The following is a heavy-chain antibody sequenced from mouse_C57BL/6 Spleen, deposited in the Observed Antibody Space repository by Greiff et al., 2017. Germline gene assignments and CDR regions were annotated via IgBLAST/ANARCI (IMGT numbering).Heavy chain of an antibody. CDR3: ARAPTEAMDY. Sequence: EVMLVESGGGLVKPGGSLTLSCAASGFTFSSYAMSWVRQTPEKRLEWVATISDGGSYTYYPDNVKGRFTISRDNAKNNLYLQMSHLQSEDTAMYYCARAPTEAMDYWGQGTSVTVSS. J-gene: IGHJ4*01. V-gene: IGHV5-4*03. CDR2: ISDGGSYT. CDR1: GFTFSSYA.